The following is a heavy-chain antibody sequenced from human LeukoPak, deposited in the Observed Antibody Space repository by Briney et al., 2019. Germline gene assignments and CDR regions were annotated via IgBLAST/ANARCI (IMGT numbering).Heavy chain of an antibody. V-gene: IGHV3-66*02. D-gene: IGHD2-2*01. CDR2: IYSGGST. Sequence: PGGSLRLSCAASGFTVSSNYMSWVRQAPGKGLEWVSVIYSGGSTYYADSVKGRFTISRDNSKNTLYLQMNSLRAEDTAVYYCARDPARGYCSSTSCYPHWGQGTLVTVS. CDR3: ARDPARGYCSSTSCYPH. CDR1: GFTVSSNY. J-gene: IGHJ4*02.